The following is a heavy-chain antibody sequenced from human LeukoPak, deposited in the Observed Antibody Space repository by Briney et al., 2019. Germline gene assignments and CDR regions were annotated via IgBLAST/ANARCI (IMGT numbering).Heavy chain of an antibody. CDR3: ARFKYDFWSGSRSYYFYGMDV. CDR1: GGSISSHY. V-gene: IGHV4-59*08. J-gene: IGHJ6*02. D-gene: IGHD3-3*01. CDR2: IYYSGRP. Sequence: PSETLSLTCTLSGGSISSHYWSWIRQPPGRGLEWLVYIYYSGRPTYTPSLKSRVTISLDTSKNQFSLKLRSVTAADTAVDYCARFKYDFWSGSRSYYFYGMDVWGQGTTVTVSS.